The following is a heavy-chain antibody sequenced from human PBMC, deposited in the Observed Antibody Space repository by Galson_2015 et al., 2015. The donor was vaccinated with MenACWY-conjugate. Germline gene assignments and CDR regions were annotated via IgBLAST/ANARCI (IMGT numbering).Heavy chain of an antibody. Sequence: SLRLSCAVSGFTFRQYAMSWVRQAPGTGLEWVAIISDSGAATHYIDSVKGRFTISRDNSKNTLYLQMSRLRAEDTALYYCAKDVYMDVWGKAPPVSGSS. CDR1: GFTFRQYA. J-gene: IGHJ6*03. CDR3: AKDVYMDV. CDR2: ISDSGAAT. V-gene: IGHV3-23*01.